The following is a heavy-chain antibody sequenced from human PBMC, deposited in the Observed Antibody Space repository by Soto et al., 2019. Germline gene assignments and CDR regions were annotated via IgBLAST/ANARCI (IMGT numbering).Heavy chain of an antibody. CDR2: FDREDGET. CDR3: ATGGGLAGSWFDP. V-gene: IGHV1-24*01. Sequence: QVQLVQTGSEVEKPGASVRVSCKVSGFALSEVSIHWVRQAPGKGLEWMGGFDREDGETLYAHKFQGRVTMTEDTSTDTAYMEQRGLRSDDTAVYYCATGGGLAGSWFDPWGQGTLVSVTS. D-gene: IGHD5-12*01. CDR1: GFALSEVS. J-gene: IGHJ5*02.